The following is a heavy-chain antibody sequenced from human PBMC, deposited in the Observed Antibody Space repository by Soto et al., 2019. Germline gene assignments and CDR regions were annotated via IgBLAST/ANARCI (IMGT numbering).Heavy chain of an antibody. V-gene: IGHV1-8*01. CDR3: ARGRNSYGSGIVGQDAFDI. J-gene: IGHJ3*02. Sequence: GASEKVSCKASGYTFTSYDINWVRQATGQGLEWMGWMNPNSGNTGYAQKFQGRVTMSRNTSISTAYMELSSLRSEDTAVYYCARGRNSYGSGIVGQDAFDIWGQGTMVTVSS. CDR2: MNPNSGNT. CDR1: GYTFTSYD. D-gene: IGHD3-10*01.